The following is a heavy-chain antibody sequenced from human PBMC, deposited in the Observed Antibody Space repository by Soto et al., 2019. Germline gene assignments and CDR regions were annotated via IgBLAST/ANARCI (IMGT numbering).Heavy chain of an antibody. CDR1: GGSISSSSYY. J-gene: IGHJ4*02. CDR3: ARHTPAISISDH. Sequence: SETLSLTCTVSGGSISSSSYYWGWIRQPPGKGLEWIGSIYYSGSTYYNPSLKSRVTISVDTSKNQFSLKLSSVTAADTAVYYCARHTPAISISDHWGQGTLVP. V-gene: IGHV4-39*01. D-gene: IGHD2-15*01. CDR2: IYYSGST.